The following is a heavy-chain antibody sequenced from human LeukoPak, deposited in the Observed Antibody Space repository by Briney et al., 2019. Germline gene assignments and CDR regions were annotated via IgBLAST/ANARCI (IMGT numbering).Heavy chain of an antibody. CDR3: ARKGYYASSGYLGYFQR. CDR2: MSSGSTYI. D-gene: IGHD3-22*01. V-gene: IGHV3-21*01. Sequence: GGSLRLSCAASGFSFNTYSMNWVRQAPGKGLEWVSYMSSGSTYIYYADSVKGRFTISRDNGKNSLYLQMNSLRAEDTAVYYCARKGYYASSGYLGYFQRWGQGTLVTVSS. J-gene: IGHJ1*01. CDR1: GFSFNTYS.